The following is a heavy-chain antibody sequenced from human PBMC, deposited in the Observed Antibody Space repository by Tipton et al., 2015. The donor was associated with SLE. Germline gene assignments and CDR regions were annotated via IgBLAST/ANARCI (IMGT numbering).Heavy chain of an antibody. CDR3: ARELGSSWSYYFDY. D-gene: IGHD6-13*01. Sequence: QSGPEVKKPGASVKVSCKASGYTFTGYYMHWVRQAPGQGLEWMGWINPNRGGTNYAQKFQGRVTMTRDTSISTAYMELSRLRSDDTAVYYCARELGSSWSYYFDYWGQGTLLTVSS. J-gene: IGHJ4*02. V-gene: IGHV1-2*02. CDR2: INPNRGGT. CDR1: GYTFTGYY.